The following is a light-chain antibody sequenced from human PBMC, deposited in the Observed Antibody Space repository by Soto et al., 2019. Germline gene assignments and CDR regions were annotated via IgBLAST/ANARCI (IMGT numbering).Light chain of an antibody. CDR3: QHYQVGQPIA. Sequence: EIVITQSPGTLSLSPSERLNTSGSAIQSVSSSYLAWYQQKPGQAPRLLSYGASSRASGIPDRFSGSGSGTDFTLTISRLEPEDFALYYCQHYQVGQPIAFGRGTRLEI. CDR2: GAS. V-gene: IGKV3-20*01. J-gene: IGKJ5*01. CDR1: QSVSSSY.